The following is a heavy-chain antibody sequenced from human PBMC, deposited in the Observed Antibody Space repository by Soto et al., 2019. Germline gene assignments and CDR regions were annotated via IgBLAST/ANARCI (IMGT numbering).Heavy chain of an antibody. V-gene: IGHV1-18*01. D-gene: IGHD2-8*01. CDR1: GYSFTTYG. J-gene: IGHJ4*02. CDR3: AREYCTSESCYGSDY. Sequence: QVQLVQSGAEVKNPGASVKVSCRAGGYSFTTYGISWVRQAPGEGLEWMGWISADSVNTKSAQKFQDRLTMTTDTSTRTGYMELGSLRSDDTAIYYCAREYCTSESCYGSDYWGQGTLVTVSS. CDR2: ISADSVNT.